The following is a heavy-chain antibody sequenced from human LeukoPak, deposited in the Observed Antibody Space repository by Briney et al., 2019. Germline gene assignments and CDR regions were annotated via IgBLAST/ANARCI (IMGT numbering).Heavy chain of an antibody. D-gene: IGHD3-16*01. J-gene: IGHJ4*02. Sequence: ASVKVSCKASGYTFTGYYMHWVRQAPGQGLEWMGWINPNSGGTNYAQKFQGRVTMTRDTSISTAYMELSRLRSDDTAVYYGARTDYIWGSYLGYWGQGTLVTVSS. V-gene: IGHV1-2*02. CDR2: INPNSGGT. CDR1: GYTFTGYY. CDR3: ARTDYIWGSYLGY.